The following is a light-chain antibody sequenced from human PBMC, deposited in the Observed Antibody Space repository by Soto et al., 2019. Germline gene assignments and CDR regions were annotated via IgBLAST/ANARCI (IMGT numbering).Light chain of an antibody. CDR2: EVN. Sequence: QSALTQPPSASGSPGQSVTISCTGTSSDVGGYNYVSWYQHHPGKAPKLMIYEVNKRPSGVSDRFSGSKSGNTASLTVSGLQAEDEADYYCCSYAGSNSLGVFGGGTKLTVL. J-gene: IGLJ2*01. CDR1: SSDVGGYNY. V-gene: IGLV2-8*01. CDR3: CSYAGSNSLGV.